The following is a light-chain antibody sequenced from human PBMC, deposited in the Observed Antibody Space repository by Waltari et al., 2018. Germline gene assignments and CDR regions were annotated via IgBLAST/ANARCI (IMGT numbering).Light chain of an antibody. Sequence: DIVMTQSPDSLAVSLGERSTINCKSSQSVFYSSNNKNYLAWYPQKPGQPPKLLIYWASTRESGVPARFSGSGSGTAFTLTISSLQAEDVAVYYCQQYYSTLTFGPGTKVDIK. V-gene: IGKV4-1*01. J-gene: IGKJ3*01. CDR3: QQYYSTLT. CDR1: QSVFYSSNNKNY. CDR2: WAS.